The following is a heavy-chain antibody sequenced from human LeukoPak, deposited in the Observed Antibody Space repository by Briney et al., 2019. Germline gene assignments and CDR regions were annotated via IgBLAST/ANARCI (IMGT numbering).Heavy chain of an antibody. CDR2: ISYSGST. V-gene: IGHV4-31*03. Sequence: PSQTLSLTCTVSGGSVSSGGYYWSWIRQRPRGGLEWIGYISYSGSTYYNPSLKGRATISQDTSKNQFSLKLNSVTAADAAAYYCAKSNYDSSGFGYFDFWGQGTLVTVSS. D-gene: IGHD3-22*01. CDR1: GGSVSSGGYY. CDR3: AKSNYDSSGFGYFDF. J-gene: IGHJ4*02.